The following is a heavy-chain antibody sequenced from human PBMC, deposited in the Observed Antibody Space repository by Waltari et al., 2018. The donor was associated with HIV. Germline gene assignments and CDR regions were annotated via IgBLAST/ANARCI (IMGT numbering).Heavy chain of an antibody. Sequence: QVQLVQSGAEVKKPGASVKVPCKASGYTFTGYSMHWVRPAPAQGLEWMGWINPNSGGTNYAQKFQGWVTMTRDTSISTAYMELSRLRSDDTAVYYCARETRVRIVGVRYGMDVWGQGTTVTVSS. CDR1: GYTFTGYS. J-gene: IGHJ6*02. V-gene: IGHV1-2*04. CDR3: ARETRVRIVGVRYGMDV. D-gene: IGHD1-26*01. CDR2: INPNSGGT.